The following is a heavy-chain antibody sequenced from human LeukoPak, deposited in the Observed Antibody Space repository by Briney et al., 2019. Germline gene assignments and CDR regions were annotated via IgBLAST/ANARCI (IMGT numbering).Heavy chain of an antibody. D-gene: IGHD2-2*01. CDR1: GYTFTSYG. CDR2: ISAYNGNT. CDR3: ARGFCSSTSCFNFDY. Sequence: ASVSVSCKASGYTFTSYGISWVRQAPGQGLEWMGRISAYNGNTNYAQKLQGRVTMTTDTSTSTAYMELRSLRSDDTAVYYCARGFCSSTSCFNFDYWGQGTLVTVSS. J-gene: IGHJ4*02. V-gene: IGHV1-18*01.